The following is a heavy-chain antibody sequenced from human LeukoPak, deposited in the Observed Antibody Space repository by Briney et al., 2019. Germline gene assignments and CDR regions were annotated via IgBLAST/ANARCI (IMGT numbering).Heavy chain of an antibody. CDR1: GGSFSGYY. Sequence: PSETLSLTCAVYGGSFSGYYWSWIRQPPGKGLEWIGEINHSGSTNYNPSLKSRVTISVDTSKNQFSLKLSSVTAADTAVYYCARAITMIVGNWFDPWGQGTLVTVSS. V-gene: IGHV4-34*01. D-gene: IGHD3-22*01. CDR2: INHSGST. CDR3: ARAITMIVGNWFDP. J-gene: IGHJ5*02.